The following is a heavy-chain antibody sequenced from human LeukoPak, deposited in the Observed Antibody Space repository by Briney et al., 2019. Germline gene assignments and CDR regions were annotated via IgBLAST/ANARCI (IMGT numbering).Heavy chain of an antibody. Sequence: GGSLRLSCAASGFTFSSYWMRWVRQAPGKGLECVAVISYDGNNEHYADSVKGRFTISRDNSKNTLYLQMNSLRAEDSAVYYCARDLSGGGLDYWGQGTLVTVSS. CDR3: ARDLSGGGLDY. J-gene: IGHJ4*02. CDR1: GFTFSSYW. CDR2: ISYDGNNE. D-gene: IGHD3-16*01. V-gene: IGHV3-30-3*01.